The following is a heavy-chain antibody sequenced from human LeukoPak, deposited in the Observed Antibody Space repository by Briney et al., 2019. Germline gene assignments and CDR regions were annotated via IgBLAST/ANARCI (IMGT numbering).Heavy chain of an antibody. CDR3: ATEVGFNAVEI. D-gene: IGHD3-10*01. CDR2: ISGNAGDT. CDR1: GYTFTGNH. J-gene: IGHJ3*02. V-gene: IGHV1-2*02. Sequence: ASLKVSCKASGYTFTGNHMYWVRQAPGQGLECMGWISGNAGDTNYAQKFQGRVTMTRDTSISTAYMELSRLTSDDTAVYYCATEVGFNAVEIWGEGPVVTGSS.